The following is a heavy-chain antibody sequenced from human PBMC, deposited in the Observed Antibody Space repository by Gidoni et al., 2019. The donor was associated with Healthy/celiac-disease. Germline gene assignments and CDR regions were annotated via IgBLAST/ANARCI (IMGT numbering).Heavy chain of an antibody. D-gene: IGHD3-16*01. V-gene: IGHV3-23*01. J-gene: IGHJ4*02. CDR2: ISGSGGST. Sequence: EVQLLESGGGLVQPGGSLRRSCAASGVTFSSYAMSWVRQAPGKGLELVSAISGSGGSTYYADSVKGRFTISRDNSKNTLYLQMNSLRAEDTAVYYCAKSLLYVGNSLLDYWGQGTLVTVSS. CDR3: AKSLLYVGNSLLDY. CDR1: GVTFSSYA.